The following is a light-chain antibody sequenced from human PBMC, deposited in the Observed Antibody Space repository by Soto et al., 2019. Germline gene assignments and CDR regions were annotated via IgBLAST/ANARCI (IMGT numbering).Light chain of an antibody. Sequence: QSVLTQPASVSGSPGQSITISCTGTSSDVGGYNYVSWYQQHPGKAPKLMIYEVNNRPSGVSNRFSGSKSGNAASLTISGLQAEDEADYYYSSYTSSSTRVFGGGTKLTVL. J-gene: IGLJ3*02. CDR1: SSDVGGYNY. CDR3: SSYTSSSTRV. V-gene: IGLV2-14*01. CDR2: EVN.